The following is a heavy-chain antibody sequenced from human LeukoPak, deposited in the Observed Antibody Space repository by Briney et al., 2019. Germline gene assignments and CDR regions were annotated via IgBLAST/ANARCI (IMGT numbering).Heavy chain of an antibody. J-gene: IGHJ4*02. Sequence: PEGSLRLSCAASGFTFSNYWMSWVRQAPGKGLEWVANIKEDGSDKNYVDSVRGRFTISRDNAKNALYLQMNSLRAEDTAVYYCGREIPGGTTSLDCWGQGTVVTVSS. CDR1: GFTFSNYW. V-gene: IGHV3-7*04. CDR3: GREIPGGTTSLDC. D-gene: IGHD1-7*01. CDR2: IKEDGSDK.